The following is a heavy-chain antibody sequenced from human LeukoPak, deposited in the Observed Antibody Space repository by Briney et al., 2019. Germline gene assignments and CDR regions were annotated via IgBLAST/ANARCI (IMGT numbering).Heavy chain of an antibody. Sequence: TSQTLSLTCTVSGGSISSGGYYWSWIRQPPGKGLEWIGYIYHSGSTYYNPSLKSRVTISVDRSKNQFSLKLSSVTAADTAVYYCAGGSHGQQLSDYWGQGTLVTVSS. D-gene: IGHD6-13*01. V-gene: IGHV4-30-2*01. J-gene: IGHJ4*02. CDR1: GGSISSGGYY. CDR3: AGGSHGQQLSDY. CDR2: IYHSGST.